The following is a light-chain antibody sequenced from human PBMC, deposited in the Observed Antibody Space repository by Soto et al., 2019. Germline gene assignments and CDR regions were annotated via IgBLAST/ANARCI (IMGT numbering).Light chain of an antibody. CDR1: QGISSH. CDR2: VAS. J-gene: IGKJ5*01. CDR3: QQLNSFPIT. V-gene: IGKV1-9*01. Sequence: DIQLTEFPSFLSASLGDKVTITCRASQGISSHLASYQQHPGKAPKLLIYVASTLQSGVPSRFSGSGSGTDFTLTISGLQPEDFESYYCQQLNSFPITFGQGPRLEIK.